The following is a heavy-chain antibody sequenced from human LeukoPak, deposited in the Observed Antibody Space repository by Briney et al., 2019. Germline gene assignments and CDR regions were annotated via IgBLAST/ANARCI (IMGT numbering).Heavy chain of an antibody. J-gene: IGHJ4*02. CDR3: AGGGGYSYAIDY. V-gene: IGHV4-34*01. CDR2: IDHSGST. CDR1: GGSFSGYY. D-gene: IGHD5-18*01. Sequence: PSETLSLTCAVYGGSFSGYYWSWIRQPPGKGLEWIGEIDHSGSTNYNPSLKSRVTISVDTSKNQFSLKLSSVTAADTAVYYCAGGGGYSYAIDYWGQGTLVTVSS.